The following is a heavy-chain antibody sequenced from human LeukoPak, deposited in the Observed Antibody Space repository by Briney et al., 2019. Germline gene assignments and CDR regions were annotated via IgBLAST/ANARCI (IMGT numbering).Heavy chain of an antibody. V-gene: IGHV5-51*01. J-gene: IGHJ4*02. CDR1: GYTFTNYW. CDR2: IYPGDSDI. D-gene: IGHD2-21*02. CDR3: ARRKMGDDEDYFAH. Sequence: GESLKISCKCSGYTFTNYWIAWVRQMPGKGLEWMAIIYPGDSDIRYSPSFQGQVTISVDKSITTAYLQWSSLKASDTAMYYCARRKMGDDEDYFAHWGQGTLVTVSS.